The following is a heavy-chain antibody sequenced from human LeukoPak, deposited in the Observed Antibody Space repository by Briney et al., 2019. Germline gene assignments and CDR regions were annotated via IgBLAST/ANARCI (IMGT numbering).Heavy chain of an antibody. V-gene: IGHV3-21*01. CDR2: IRGGSDFI. CDR1: GFTFRDYS. CDR3: ARDHAGIVLPAAVGAH. J-gene: IGHJ4*02. D-gene: IGHD2-2*01. Sequence: GGSLRLSCAASGFTFRDYSMTWVRQAPGRGLEWVSSIRGGSDFIYHADSVKGRFTVSRDNAKNSPYLQMNSLRAEDTAVYYCARDHAGIVLPAAVGAHWGQGTLVTVSS.